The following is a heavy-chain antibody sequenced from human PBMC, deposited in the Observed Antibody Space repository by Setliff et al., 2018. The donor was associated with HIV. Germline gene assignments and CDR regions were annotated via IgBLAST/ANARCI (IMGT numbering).Heavy chain of an antibody. CDR1: RFTFNNYN. V-gene: IGHV3-48*01. Sequence: LRLSCVASRFTFNNYNMNWVRQAPGKGLEWVSYVSRSSSTIYYADSVKGRFTISRDNAKNSLYLQMNSLRAEDTAVYYCARGSEAAIQSGSYFQHWGQGTLVTVSS. J-gene: IGHJ1*01. D-gene: IGHD2-2*02. CDR2: VSRSSSTI. CDR3: ARGSEAAIQSGSYFQH.